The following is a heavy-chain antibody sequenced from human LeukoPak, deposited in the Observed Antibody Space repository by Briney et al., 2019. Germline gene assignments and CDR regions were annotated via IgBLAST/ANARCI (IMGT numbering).Heavy chain of an antibody. J-gene: IGHJ4*02. CDR3: AKDSDSVLVTAIFDS. CDR1: GFTFSSYA. V-gene: IGHV3-23*01. CDR2: ISGSGGST. Sequence: GGSLRLSCAASGFTFSSYAMSWVRQAPGKGLEWVSAISGSGGSTYYADFVKGRFTISRDNSKNTLYLQMNSLRAEDTAVYFCAKDSDSVLVTAIFDSWGQGSLVTVSS. D-gene: IGHD2-21*02.